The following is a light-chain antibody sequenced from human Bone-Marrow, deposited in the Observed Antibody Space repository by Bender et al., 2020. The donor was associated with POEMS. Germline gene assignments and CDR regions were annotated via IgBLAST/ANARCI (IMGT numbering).Light chain of an antibody. CDR2: INN. J-gene: IGLJ2*01. CDR3: QSADVSGTYQV. V-gene: IGLV1-44*01. CDR1: SSNIGTNP. Sequence: QSVLTQPPSASGTPGQRVTISCSGSSSNIGTNPVNWYQQLPGTAPKLLIYINNQRPSGIPERFSGSTSGTTVTLTISGVQAEDEADYYCQSADVSGTYQVFGAGTKLTVL.